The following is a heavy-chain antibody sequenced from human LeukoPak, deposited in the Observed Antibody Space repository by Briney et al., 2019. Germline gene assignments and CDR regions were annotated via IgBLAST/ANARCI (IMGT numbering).Heavy chain of an antibody. Sequence: PGGSLRLSCAASGFTFSSYAMHWVRQAPGKGLEWVAVISYGGSNKYYADSVKGRFTISRDNSKNTLYLQMNSLRAEDTAVYYCARTHIESGPPRTPIDYWGQGTLVTVSS. V-gene: IGHV3-30-3*01. D-gene: IGHD2-21*01. CDR3: ARTHIESGPPRTPIDY. J-gene: IGHJ4*02. CDR2: ISYGGSNK. CDR1: GFTFSSYA.